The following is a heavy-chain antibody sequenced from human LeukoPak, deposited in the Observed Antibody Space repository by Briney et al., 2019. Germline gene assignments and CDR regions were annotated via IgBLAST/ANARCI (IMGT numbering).Heavy chain of an antibody. CDR3: AVHDFYSGGYHFDY. J-gene: IGHJ4*02. V-gene: IGHV1-18*01. CDR1: GYTFTSYG. D-gene: IGHD3-3*01. Sequence: ASVNVSCKASGYTFTSYGISWLRQAPGQGLEWLGWISGYNANTNYAQKVQGRVTMTTDTPTSSAYMDLRSLKSDDTAVYYCAVHDFYSGGYHFDYWGQGTLVTVSS. CDR2: ISGYNANT.